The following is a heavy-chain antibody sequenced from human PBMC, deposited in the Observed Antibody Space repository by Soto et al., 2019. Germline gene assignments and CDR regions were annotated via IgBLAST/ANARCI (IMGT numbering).Heavy chain of an antibody. CDR3: ARDAEYSSVFDY. CDR1: GFIFNSYG. J-gene: IGHJ4*02. Sequence: HLVESGGGVVLPARSLRLSCVASGFIFNSYGFHWVRQAPGRRLEWVAAISYDGNDKNYADSVKGRFTISRDNSNNTLFLQMDSLKPEDTALYYCARDAEYSSVFDYWGQGSLVTVSS. CDR2: ISYDGNDK. D-gene: IGHD6-6*01. V-gene: IGHV3-30-3*01.